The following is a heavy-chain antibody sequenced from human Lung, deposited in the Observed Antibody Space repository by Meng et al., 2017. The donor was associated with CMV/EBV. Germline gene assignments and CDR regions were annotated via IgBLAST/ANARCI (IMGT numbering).Heavy chain of an antibody. CDR3: ARDTRVATTSELNYYGLDV. J-gene: IGHJ6*02. V-gene: IGHV1-69*10. CDR1: GGTFSNYA. Sequence: SVKVSCKASGGTFSNYAISWVRQAPGQGLEWMGGIIPIPGIPNYAQKFQGRVTITADKSTSTVYMELSSLRSEDTAVYYCARDTRVATTSELNYYGLDVWGQGTTVXVSS. D-gene: IGHD5-12*01. CDR2: IIPIPGIP.